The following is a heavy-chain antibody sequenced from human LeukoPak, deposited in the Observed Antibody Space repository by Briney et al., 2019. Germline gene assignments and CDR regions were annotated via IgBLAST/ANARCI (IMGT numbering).Heavy chain of an antibody. V-gene: IGHV5-51*01. CDR3: ARRLEVSGTIDY. D-gene: IGHD3-9*01. J-gene: IGHJ4*02. CDR2: IYPGDSDT. Sequence: GESLNIYCQGSGYIFTIYWIGWVRQLPGKGLEWMGIIYPGDSDTRYSPSFQGQVTISADKSISSAYLQWSRLKASDTAMYYCARRLEVSGTIDYWGQGTLVTVSS. CDR1: GYIFTIYW.